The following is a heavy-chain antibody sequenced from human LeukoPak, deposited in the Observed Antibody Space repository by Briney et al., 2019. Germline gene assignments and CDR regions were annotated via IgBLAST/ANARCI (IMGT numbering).Heavy chain of an antibody. CDR2: IDSSGNT. V-gene: IGHV4-38-2*02. J-gene: IGHJ4*02. CDR1: GYSISSGYY. D-gene: IGHD6-19*01. CDR3: TRDRGQWLVDY. Sequence: PSETLSLTCTVSGYSISSGYYWGWIRQPPGKGLEYFASIDSSGNTYYNPSLRSRVTISADTSKNQFSLKLSSVTAADTAVYYCTRDRGQWLVDYWGQGTLVTVSS.